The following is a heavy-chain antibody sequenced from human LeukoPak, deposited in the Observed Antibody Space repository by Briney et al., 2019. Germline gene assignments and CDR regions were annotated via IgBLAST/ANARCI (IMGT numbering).Heavy chain of an antibody. V-gene: IGHV6-1*01. CDR2: TFYRSKWYY. J-gene: IGHJ4*02. CDR3: ARDPVGGSTIFDY. Sequence: SQTLSLTCAISGDSVSSNSAAWNWIRQSPSRGLEWLVRTFYRSKWYYDYAVAVKSRISINPDTSKNQFSLQLSSVTPEDTAVYYCARDPVGGSTIFDYWGQGTLVTVSS. CDR1: GDSVSSNSAA. D-gene: IGHD1-26*01.